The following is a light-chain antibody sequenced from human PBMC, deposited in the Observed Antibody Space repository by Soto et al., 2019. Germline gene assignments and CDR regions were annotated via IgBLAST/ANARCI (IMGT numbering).Light chain of an antibody. V-gene: IGKV1-5*03. CDR2: KAP. CDR1: QSISSW. Sequence: DLQMTQSPSTLSASVGDRVTITCRASQSISSWLAWYQQKPGKAPKLLIYKAPSLEGGVPSRFTASGSGTKFTLTISSLQPDDFATYYCQQYNNYLWTFGQGTKVEIK. J-gene: IGKJ1*01. CDR3: QQYNNYLWT.